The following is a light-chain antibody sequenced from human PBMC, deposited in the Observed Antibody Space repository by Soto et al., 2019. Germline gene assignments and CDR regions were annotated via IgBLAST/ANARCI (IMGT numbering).Light chain of an antibody. CDR3: HQYNSYPRT. J-gene: IGKJ1*01. CDR1: QTIYSW. CDR2: KAS. V-gene: IGKV1-5*03. Sequence: DTQMTQSPSILSASVGDRVTITCRASQTIYSWLAWYQQKPGQAPRLLIHKASTVETGVPSRFSGSRYGSEFTLIISSLQPDDSATYYCHQYNSYPRTFGQGTKVEV.